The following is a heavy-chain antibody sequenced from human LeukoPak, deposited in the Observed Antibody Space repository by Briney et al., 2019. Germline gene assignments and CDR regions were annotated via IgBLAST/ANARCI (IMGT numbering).Heavy chain of an antibody. CDR3: ARTTEGGYSYGYFYYYYMDV. CDR1: SGSISSYY. CDR2: IYYCGST. V-gene: IGHV4-59*01. J-gene: IGHJ6*03. Sequence: SETLSLTCTVSSGSISSYYWSWIRQPPGKGLEWIGYIYYCGSTNYKSSLKSRVTISVDTSKNQFSLKLSSVTAADTAVYYCARTTEGGYSYGYFYYYYMDVWGKGTTVTISS. D-gene: IGHD5-18*01.